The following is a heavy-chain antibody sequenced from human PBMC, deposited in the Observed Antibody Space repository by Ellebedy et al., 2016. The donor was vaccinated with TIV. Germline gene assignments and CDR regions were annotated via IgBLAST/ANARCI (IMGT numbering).Heavy chain of an antibody. V-gene: IGHV3-33*01. D-gene: IGHD3/OR15-3a*01. J-gene: IGHJ6*02. CDR1: GYTFSNYG. Sequence: GGSLRLXXAASGYTFSNYGMHWVRQTPGKGLEWVAVIWYDGSNKYYGDPMKGRFTISRDNSKNTLYLQMNSLRAEDTAVYYCARAADDLWTGNYYYYYGMDVWGQGTMVTVSS. CDR2: IWYDGSNK. CDR3: ARAADDLWTGNYYYYYGMDV.